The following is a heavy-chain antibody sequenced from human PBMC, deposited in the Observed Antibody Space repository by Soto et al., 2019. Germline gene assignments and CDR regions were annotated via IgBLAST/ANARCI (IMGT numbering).Heavy chain of an antibody. V-gene: IGHV1-8*01. CDR3: AREVALGGAARDKPYYYYGMDV. J-gene: IGHJ6*02. CDR1: GYTFTSYD. Sequence: ASVKVSCKASGYTFTSYDINWVRQATGQGLEWMGWMNPNSGNTGYAQKFQGRVTMTRNTSISTAYMELSSLRSEDTAVYYCAREVALGGAARDKPYYYYGMDVWGQGATVTVSS. CDR2: MNPNSGNT. D-gene: IGHD6-6*01.